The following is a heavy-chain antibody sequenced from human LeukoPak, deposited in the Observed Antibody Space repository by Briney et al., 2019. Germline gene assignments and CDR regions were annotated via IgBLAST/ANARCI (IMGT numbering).Heavy chain of an antibody. CDR3: ARAGVVPAAINRAFDI. V-gene: IGHV4-30-4*08. D-gene: IGHD2-2*02. CDR1: GGSIISGAYY. Sequence: SETLSLTCIVSGGSIISGAYYWSWIRQPPGKGLEWIGYIYHNGDTYYNPSLKSRVSISVDTSKNQFSLKLSSVTAADTAVYYCARAGVVPAAINRAFDIWGQGSVVTVSS. CDR2: IYHNGDT. J-gene: IGHJ3*02.